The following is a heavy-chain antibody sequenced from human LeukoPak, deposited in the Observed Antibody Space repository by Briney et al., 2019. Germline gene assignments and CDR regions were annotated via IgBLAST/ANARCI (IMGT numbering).Heavy chain of an antibody. CDR2: ISYDGSNK. Sequence: GGSLRLSCAASGFTFSSYAMHWVRQAPGKGLEWVAVISYDGSNKYYADSVKGRFTISRDNSKNTLYLQMNSLRAKDTAVYYCARGKTYYDILTGLGYWGQGTLVTVSS. D-gene: IGHD3-9*01. J-gene: IGHJ4*02. CDR1: GFTFSSYA. V-gene: IGHV3-30-3*01. CDR3: ARGKTYYDILTGLGY.